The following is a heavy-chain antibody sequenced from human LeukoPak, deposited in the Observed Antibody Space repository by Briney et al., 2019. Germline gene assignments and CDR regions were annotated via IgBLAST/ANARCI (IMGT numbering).Heavy chain of an antibody. J-gene: IGHJ6*02. CDR2: ISYDGSNK. Sequence: GGSLRLSCAASGFTFSSYAMHWVRQAPGKGLEWVAVISYDGSNKYYADSVKGRFTISRDNSKNTLYLQMSSLRAEDTAVYYCAKCRGNLNYGMDVWGQGTTVTVSS. CDR3: AKCRGNLNYGMDV. D-gene: IGHD3-10*01. CDR1: GFTFSSYA. V-gene: IGHV3-30*04.